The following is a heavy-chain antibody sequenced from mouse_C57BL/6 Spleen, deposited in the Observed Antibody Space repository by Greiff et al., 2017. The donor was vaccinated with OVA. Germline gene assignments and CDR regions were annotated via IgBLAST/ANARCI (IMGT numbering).Heavy chain of an antibody. J-gene: IGHJ2*01. CDR1: GYTFTSYW. CDR3: ARWGSSYALDY. D-gene: IGHD1-1*01. V-gene: IGHV1-69*01. Sequence: VQLQQPGAELVMPGASVKLSCKASGYTFTSYWMHWVKQRPGQGLEWIGEIDPSDSYTNYNQKFKGKSTLTVDKSSSTAYMQLSSLTSEDAAVYYCARWGSSYALDYWGQGTTLTVSS. CDR2: IDPSDSYT.